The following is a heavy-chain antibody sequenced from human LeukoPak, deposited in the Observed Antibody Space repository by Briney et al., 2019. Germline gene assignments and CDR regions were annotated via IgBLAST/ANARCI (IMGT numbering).Heavy chain of an antibody. V-gene: IGHV4-34*01. CDR3: ASLRRGELYSLGY. CDR1: GGSFSGYY. Sequence: SETLSLTCAVYGGSFSGYYWSWIRQPPGKGLVWIGEINHSGSTNYNPSLKSRVTISVDTSKNQFSLKLSSVTAADTAVYYCASLRRGELYSLGYWGQGTLVTVSS. CDR2: INHSGST. J-gene: IGHJ4*02. D-gene: IGHD3-16*01.